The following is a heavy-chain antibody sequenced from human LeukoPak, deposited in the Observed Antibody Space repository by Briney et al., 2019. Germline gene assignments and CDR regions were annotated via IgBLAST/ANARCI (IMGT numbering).Heavy chain of an antibody. CDR1: GFTFSSYA. CDR2: ISGSGGST. CDR3: LVRGVVIGMDV. Sequence: PGGSLSLSCAASGFTFSSYAMSWVRQAPGKGLEGVSAISGSGGSTYYADSVKGRFTISRDNSKNTLYLQMNSLRAEDTAVYYCLVRGVVIGMDVWGQGTTVTVSS. D-gene: IGHD3-10*01. J-gene: IGHJ6*02. V-gene: IGHV3-23*01.